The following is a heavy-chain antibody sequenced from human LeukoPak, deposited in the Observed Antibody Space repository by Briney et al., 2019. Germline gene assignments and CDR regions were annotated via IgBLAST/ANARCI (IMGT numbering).Heavy chain of an antibody. Sequence: QPGGSLRLSWTASGFTFGDYAMSWFRQAPGKGLEWVGFIRSKAYGGTTEYAASVKGRFTISRDDSKSIAYLQMNSLKTEDTAVYYCTRGGYCSSTSCYNLDERANWFDPWGQGTLVTVSS. D-gene: IGHD2-2*02. CDR1: GFTFGDYA. CDR2: IRSKAYGGTT. J-gene: IGHJ5*02. V-gene: IGHV3-49*03. CDR3: TRGGYCSSTSCYNLDERANWFDP.